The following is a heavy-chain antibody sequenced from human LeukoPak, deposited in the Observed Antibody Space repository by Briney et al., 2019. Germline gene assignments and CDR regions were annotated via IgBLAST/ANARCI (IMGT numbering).Heavy chain of an antibody. CDR2: ISAYNGNT. J-gene: IGHJ4*02. CDR3: ARDPEYNWNYGAFDY. D-gene: IGHD1-7*01. V-gene: IGHV1-18*01. Sequence: GASVKVSCKASGYTFTSYGISWVRQAPGQGHEWMGWISAYNGNTNYAQKLQGRVTMTTDTSTSTAYMELRSLRSDDTAVYYCARDPEYNWNYGAFDYWGQGTLVTVSS. CDR1: GYTFTSYG.